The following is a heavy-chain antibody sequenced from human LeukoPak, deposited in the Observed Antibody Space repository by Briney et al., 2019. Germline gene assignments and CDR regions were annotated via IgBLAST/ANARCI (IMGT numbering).Heavy chain of an antibody. D-gene: IGHD6-13*01. CDR2: INPSGGST. J-gene: IGHJ4*02. CDR3: ARAAPGIPSPAL. CDR1: GYTFTGYY. V-gene: IGHV1-46*01. Sequence: ASVKVSCKASGYTFTGYYMHWVRQAPGQGLEWMGIINPSGGSTSYAQKFQGRVTMTRDTSTSTVYMELSSLRSEDTAVYYCARAAPGIPSPALWGQGTLVTVSS.